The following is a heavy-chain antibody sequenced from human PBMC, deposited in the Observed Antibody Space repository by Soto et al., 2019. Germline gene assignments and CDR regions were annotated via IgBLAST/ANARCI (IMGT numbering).Heavy chain of an antibody. CDR1: GYTFTSPG. D-gene: IGHD3-10*01. CDR2: ISAYNGNT. Sequence: ASVKVSCKASGYTFTSPGISWVRQAPGQGLEWMGWISAYNGNTNYAQKLQGRVTMTTDTSTSTAYMELRSLRSDDTAVYYCARGLNYYGSGTYYDYWGQGTLVTVSA. V-gene: IGHV1-18*01. CDR3: ARGLNYYGSGTYYDY. J-gene: IGHJ4*02.